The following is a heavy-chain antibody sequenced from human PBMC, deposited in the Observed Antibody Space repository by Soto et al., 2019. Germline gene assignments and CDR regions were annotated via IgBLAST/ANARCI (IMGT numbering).Heavy chain of an antibody. J-gene: IGHJ6*02. CDR2: IWYDGSNK. V-gene: IGHV3-33*01. CDR3: ARSQNYYYYYGMDV. CDR1: GFTFSSYG. Sequence: PGGSLRLSCAASGFTFSSYGMHWVRQAPGKGLEWVAVIWYDGSNKYYADSVKGRFTTSRDNSKNTLYLQMNSLRAEDTAVYYCARSQNYYYYYGMDVWGQGTTVTVSS.